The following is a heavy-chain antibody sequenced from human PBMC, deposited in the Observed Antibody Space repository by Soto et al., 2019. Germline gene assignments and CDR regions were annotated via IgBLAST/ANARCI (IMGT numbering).Heavy chain of an antibody. CDR2: IYFSGST. D-gene: IGHD2-15*01. CDR1: GGSINSDGYY. CDR3: ARDGRLGGYYYMDV. V-gene: IGHV4-31*03. J-gene: IGHJ6*03. Sequence: SETLSLTCTVSGGSINSDGYYWTWIRQHPGKGLEWMGNIYFSGSTYYKPSFKGRLTISIDTSKNQFSLTLTSVTAADTAVYYRARDGRLGGYYYMDVWGKGTTVTVSS.